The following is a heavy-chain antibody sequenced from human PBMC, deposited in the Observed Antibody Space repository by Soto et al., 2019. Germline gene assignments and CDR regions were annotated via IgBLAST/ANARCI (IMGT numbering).Heavy chain of an antibody. J-gene: IGHJ6*02. CDR3: ARTSGHLDV. D-gene: IGHD3-9*01. CDR2: TYYRSKWYS. V-gene: IGHV6-1*01. CDR1: GDSVSSNSAA. Sequence: QTLSLTCVISGDSVSSNSAAWNWIRQSPSRGLEWLGRTYYRSKWYSHYAISVKSRITINPDTSKNQFSLQLTSVTPDDTAVYYCARTSGHLDVWGRGTTVTVSS.